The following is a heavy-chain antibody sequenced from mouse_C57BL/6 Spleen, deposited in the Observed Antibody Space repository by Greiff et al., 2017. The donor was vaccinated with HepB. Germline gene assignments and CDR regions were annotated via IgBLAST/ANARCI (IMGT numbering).Heavy chain of an antibody. CDR1: GYTFTSYW. Sequence: QVQLQQPGAELVKPGASVKMSCKASGYTFTSYWITWVKQRPGQGLEWIGDIYPGSGSTNYNEKFKSKATLTVDTSSSTAYMQLSSLTSEDSAVYYCARAPYGSSYFAWFAYWGQGTLVTVSA. V-gene: IGHV1-55*01. J-gene: IGHJ3*01. D-gene: IGHD1-1*01. CDR2: IYPGSGST. CDR3: ARAPYGSSYFAWFAY.